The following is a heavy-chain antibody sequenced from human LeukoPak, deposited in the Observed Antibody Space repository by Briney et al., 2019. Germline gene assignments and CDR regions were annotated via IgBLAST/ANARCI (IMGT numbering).Heavy chain of an antibody. D-gene: IGHD3-22*01. CDR1: GGTFSSYA. CDR2: IIPIFGTA. CDR3: ARDKARHDSSGYYSA. V-gene: IGHV1-69*05. Sequence: SVKVSCKASGGTFSSYAISWVRQAPGQGLEWMGGIIPIFGTANYAQKFQGRLAITTDESTSTAYMELSSLRSEDTAVYYCARDKARHDSSGYYSAWGQGTLVTVSS. J-gene: IGHJ5*02.